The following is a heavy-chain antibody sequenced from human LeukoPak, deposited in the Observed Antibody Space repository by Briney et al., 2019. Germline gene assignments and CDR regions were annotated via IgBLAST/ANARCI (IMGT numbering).Heavy chain of an antibody. CDR2: IWYDGSNK. J-gene: IGHJ4*02. CDR1: GFTFSSYG. V-gene: IGHV3-33*01. D-gene: IGHD3-10*01. CDR3: ARDLDYYDSGSPDY. Sequence: PGGSLRLSCAASGFTFSSYGMHWVRQAPGKGLEWVAVIWYDGSNKYYADSVKGRFTISRDNSKNTLYLQMNSLRAEDTAVYYCARDLDYYDSGSPDYWGQGTLVTVSS.